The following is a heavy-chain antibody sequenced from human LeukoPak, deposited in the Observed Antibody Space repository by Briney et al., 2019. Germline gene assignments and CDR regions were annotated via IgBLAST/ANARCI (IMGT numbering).Heavy chain of an antibody. D-gene: IGHD5-12*01. Sequence: PSETLSLTCTVSGGSLSSYYWSWIRQPPGKGLESIGYIYYSGSTNYNPSLKSRVTISVDTSKNQFSLKLSSVTAADTAVYYCARVPAHSGYDPDYYYYYMDVWGKGTTVTVSS. CDR2: IYYSGST. V-gene: IGHV4-59*01. J-gene: IGHJ6*03. CDR3: ARVPAHSGYDPDYYYYYMDV. CDR1: GGSLSSYY.